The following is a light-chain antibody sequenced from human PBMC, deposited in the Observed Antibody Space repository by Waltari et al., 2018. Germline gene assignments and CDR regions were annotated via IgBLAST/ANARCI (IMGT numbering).Light chain of an antibody. CDR3: QSADSTGSDVV. Sequence: SYELTQPPSVTVSPGQTARIACSGDAMQDQYVHWYQQRPGRAPVVVIYKDTKRPSGIPERFSGSSSGKTVTLTISGVQAEDESDYYCQSADSTGSDVVFGGGTKLTVL. CDR1: AMQDQY. J-gene: IGLJ2*01. CDR2: KDT. V-gene: IGLV3-25*03.